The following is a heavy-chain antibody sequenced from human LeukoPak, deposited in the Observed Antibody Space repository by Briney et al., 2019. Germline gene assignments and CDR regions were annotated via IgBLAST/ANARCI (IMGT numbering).Heavy chain of an antibody. Sequence: GGSLRLSCAASGFTFSSYAMSWVRQAPGKGLEWVSAISGSGGSTYYADSVKGRFTISRDNSKNTLYLQMNSLRAEDTAVYYCAKGTVTGYFPQYYFDYWGQGTLVTASS. CDR2: ISGSGGST. V-gene: IGHV3-23*01. CDR3: AKGTVTGYFPQYYFDY. J-gene: IGHJ4*02. D-gene: IGHD3-9*01. CDR1: GFTFSSYA.